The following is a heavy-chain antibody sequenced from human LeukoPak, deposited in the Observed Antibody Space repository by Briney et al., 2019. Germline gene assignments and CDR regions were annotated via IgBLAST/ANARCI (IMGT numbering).Heavy chain of an antibody. V-gene: IGHV1-24*01. Sequence: ASVKVSCKVSGYTLTELSMHWVRQAPGKGHEWMGGFDPEDGETIYAQKFQGRVTMTEDTSTDTAYMELSSLRSEDTAVYYCATVSGWNHQGTTNYFDYWGQGTLVTVSS. D-gene: IGHD1-14*01. CDR3: ATVSGWNHQGTTNYFDY. J-gene: IGHJ4*02. CDR1: GYTLTELS. CDR2: FDPEDGET.